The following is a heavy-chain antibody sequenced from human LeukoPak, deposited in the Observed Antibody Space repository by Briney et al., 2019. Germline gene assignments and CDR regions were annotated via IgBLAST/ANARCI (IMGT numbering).Heavy chain of an antibody. CDR3: ATAPAAADSS. J-gene: IGHJ5*02. V-gene: IGHV3-7*01. CDR2: INPDGTKT. D-gene: IGHD6-13*01. Sequence: PGGSLRLSCAASGFTFTSFWMTRVRQSPGKGLEWVANINPDGTKTTYVDSVKGRFTISRDNAKNSVFLHMRSLRAEDTAVYYCATAPAAADSSWGQGTLVAVSS. CDR1: GFTFTSFW.